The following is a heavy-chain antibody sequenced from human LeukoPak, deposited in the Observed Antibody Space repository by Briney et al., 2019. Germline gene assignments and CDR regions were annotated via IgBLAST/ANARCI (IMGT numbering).Heavy chain of an antibody. Sequence: GGSLRLSCAASGFTFSSYSMNWVRQAPGKGLEWVSSISSSSSYIYYADSVKGRFTISRDNAKNSLYLQMNSLGAEDTAVYYCARASGYTSGWCDDAFDIWGQGTMVTVSS. CDR3: ARASGYTSGWCDDAFDI. CDR2: ISSSSSYI. V-gene: IGHV3-21*01. J-gene: IGHJ3*02. CDR1: GFTFSSYS. D-gene: IGHD6-19*01.